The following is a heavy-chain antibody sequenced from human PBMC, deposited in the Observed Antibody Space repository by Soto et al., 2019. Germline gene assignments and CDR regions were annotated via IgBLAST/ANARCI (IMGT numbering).Heavy chain of an antibody. Sequence: QVQLQESGPGLVRPSETLSLTCTVSSGSISNSYWSWIQQSPGKGLEWIGYIYSSGSTNYNPSLKSRVTISVDTSKNQFALKLSSLIAADTAVYYCARHSPPFFYGSGPWDVWGQGTTVTVSS. CDR3: ARHSPPFFYGSGPWDV. CDR2: IYSSGST. V-gene: IGHV4-59*08. J-gene: IGHJ6*02. CDR1: SGSISNSY. D-gene: IGHD3-10*01.